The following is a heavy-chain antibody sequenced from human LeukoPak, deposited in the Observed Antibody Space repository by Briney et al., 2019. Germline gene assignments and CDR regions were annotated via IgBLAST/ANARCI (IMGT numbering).Heavy chain of an antibody. CDR1: GGSFSGYY. J-gene: IGHJ4*02. CDR2: INHSGST. CDR3: ASLVVIRSNYFDY. Sequence: SETLCLTCAVYGGSFSGYYWSWIRQPPGKGLEWIGEINHSGSTNYNPSLKSRVTISVDTSKNQFSLKLSSVTAADTAVYYCASLVVIRSNYFDYWGQGTLVTVSS. V-gene: IGHV4-34*01. D-gene: IGHD3-22*01.